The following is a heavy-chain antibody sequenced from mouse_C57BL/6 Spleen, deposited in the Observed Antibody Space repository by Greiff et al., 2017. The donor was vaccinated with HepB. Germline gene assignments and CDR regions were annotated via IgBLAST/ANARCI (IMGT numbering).Heavy chain of an antibody. CDR1: GYTFTSYW. CDR3: ARYVDGAWFAY. V-gene: IGHV1-50*01. J-gene: IGHJ3*01. CDR2: IDPSDSYT. Sequence: VQLQQPGAELVKPGASVKLSCKASGYTFTSYWMQWVKQRPGQGLEWIGEIDPSDSYTNYNQKFKGKATLTVDTSSSTAYMQLSSLTSEDSAVYYCARYVDGAWFAYWGQGTLVTVSA.